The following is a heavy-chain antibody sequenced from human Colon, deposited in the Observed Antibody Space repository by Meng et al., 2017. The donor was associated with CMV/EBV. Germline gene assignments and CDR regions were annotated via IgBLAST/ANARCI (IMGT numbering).Heavy chain of an antibody. Sequence: GSNAIYWVRHAPGQGLGWVGGIIPTYGTTHYAQKFRSRVTVTADKSTAKAYMEVRSLRSDDTAVYWCARGDPSMGYCSPSSCPFDYWGQGTLVTVSS. V-gene: IGHV1-69*06. CDR2: IIPTYGTT. D-gene: IGHD2-15*01. J-gene: IGHJ4*02. CDR1: GSNA. CDR3: ARGDPSMGYCSPSSCPFDY.